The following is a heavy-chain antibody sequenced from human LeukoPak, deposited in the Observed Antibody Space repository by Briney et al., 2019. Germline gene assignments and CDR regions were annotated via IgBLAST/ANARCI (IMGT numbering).Heavy chain of an antibody. Sequence: GGSLRLSCAAPGFTFSSYSMNWVRQAPGKGLEWVSAISGSGGSTYYADSVKGRFTISRDNSKNTLYLQMNNLRAEDTAVYYCAKDPLDTTMDHVRGYYYGMDVWGQGTTVTVSS. D-gene: IGHD5-18*01. V-gene: IGHV3-23*01. CDR1: GFTFSSYS. CDR3: AKDPLDTTMDHVRGYYYGMDV. CDR2: ISGSGGST. J-gene: IGHJ6*02.